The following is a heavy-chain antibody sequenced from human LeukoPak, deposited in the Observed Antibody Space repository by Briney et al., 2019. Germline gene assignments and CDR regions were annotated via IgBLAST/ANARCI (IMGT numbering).Heavy chain of an antibody. CDR3: AKDLQYSASPLDY. J-gene: IGHJ4*02. V-gene: IGHV3-23*01. CDR1: GFTFSSYA. Sequence: PGGSLRLSCAASGFTFSSYAMTWVRQAPGKGLEWVSAIGAGGGSTYYADSVKGRFTISRDNSKDTLYLQMNSLRVEDTAVYYCAKDLQYSASPLDYWGQGTLVTVSS. D-gene: IGHD6-6*01. CDR2: IGAGGGST.